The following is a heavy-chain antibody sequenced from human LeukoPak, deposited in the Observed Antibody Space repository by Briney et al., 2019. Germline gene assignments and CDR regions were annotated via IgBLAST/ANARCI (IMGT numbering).Heavy chain of an antibody. CDR3: ARDEAAANPFDY. J-gene: IGHJ4*02. V-gene: IGHV3-23*01. Sequence: GESLRLSCTASGFTFSSYAMSWVRQAPGKGLEWVSAISGSGGSTYYADSVKGRFTISRDNAKNSLYLQMNSLRAEDTAVYYCARDEAAANPFDYWGQGTLVTVSS. D-gene: IGHD6-13*01. CDR2: ISGSGGST. CDR1: GFTFSSYA.